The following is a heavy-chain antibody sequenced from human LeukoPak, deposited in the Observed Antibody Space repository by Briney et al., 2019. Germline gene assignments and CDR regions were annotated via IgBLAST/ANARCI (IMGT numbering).Heavy chain of an antibody. D-gene: IGHD3-16*02. J-gene: IGHJ4*02. CDR3: ARDANYDYVWGSYRFYYFDY. V-gene: IGHV3-66*01. CDR1: GFTVSSNY. CDR2: IYSGGST. Sequence: GGSLRLSCAASGFTVSSNYMSWVRQAPGKGLEWVSVIYSGGSTYYADSVKGRFTISRDNSKNTLYLQMNSLRAEDTAVYYCARDANYDYVWGSYRFYYFDYWGQGTLVTVSS.